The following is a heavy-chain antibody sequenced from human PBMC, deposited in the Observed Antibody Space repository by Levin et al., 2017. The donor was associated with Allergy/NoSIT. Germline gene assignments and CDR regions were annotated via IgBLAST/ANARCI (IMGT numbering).Heavy chain of an antibody. Sequence: GESLKISCKASGYTFKNYGISWVRQAPGQGLEWMGWISTHNGNTNYAQSFQGRVTMTTDTSTSAADMELRSLISDDTAVYYCARFVVTPVSYFYMDVWGKGTTVTVSS. V-gene: IGHV1-18*01. CDR2: ISTHNGNT. D-gene: IGHD2-2*01. CDR1: GYTFKNYG. CDR3: ARFVVTPVSYFYMDV. J-gene: IGHJ6*03.